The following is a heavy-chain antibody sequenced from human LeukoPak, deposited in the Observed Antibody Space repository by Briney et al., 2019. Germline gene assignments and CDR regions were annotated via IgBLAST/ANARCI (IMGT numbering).Heavy chain of an antibody. CDR3: ARYDYRYCSSTSCYDTKYYYYYYMDV. CDR1: GYSFTSYW. J-gene: IGHJ6*03. D-gene: IGHD2-2*01. Sequence: LGESLKISCKGSGYSFTSYWIGWVRQMPGKGLEWMGIIYPGDSDTRYSPSFQDQVTISADKSISTAYLQWSSLKASDTAMYYCARYDYRYCSSTSCYDTKYYYYYYMDVWGKGTTVTVS. V-gene: IGHV5-51*01. CDR2: IYPGDSDT.